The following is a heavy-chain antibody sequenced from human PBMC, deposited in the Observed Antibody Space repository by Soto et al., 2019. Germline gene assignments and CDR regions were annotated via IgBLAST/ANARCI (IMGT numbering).Heavy chain of an antibody. CDR2: ISYDGSNK. Sequence: QVQLVESGGGVVQPGRSLRLSCAASGFTFSSYAMHWVRQAPGKGLEWVAVISYDGSNKYYADSVKGRFTISSDNSKNVLYLQMNGLRAEDTAVYYCATYYDILAGYYTAWDYWGQGTLVTVSS. V-gene: IGHV3-30-3*01. D-gene: IGHD3-9*01. J-gene: IGHJ4*02. CDR1: GFTFSSYA. CDR3: ATYYDILAGYYTAWDY.